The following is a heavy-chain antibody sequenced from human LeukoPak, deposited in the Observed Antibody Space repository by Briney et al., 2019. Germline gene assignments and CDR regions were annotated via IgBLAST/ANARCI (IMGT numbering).Heavy chain of an antibody. J-gene: IGHJ6*03. Sequence: PSGTLSLTCAVSGGSISSSNWWSWVRQPPGKGLEWIGEIYHSGSTNYNPSLKSRVTISVDKSKNQFSLKLSSVTAADTAVYYCARATAMVTEGDYYYYYMDVWGKGTTVTVSS. D-gene: IGHD5-18*01. V-gene: IGHV4-4*02. CDR1: GGSISSSNW. CDR3: ARATAMVTEGDYYYYYMDV. CDR2: IYHSGST.